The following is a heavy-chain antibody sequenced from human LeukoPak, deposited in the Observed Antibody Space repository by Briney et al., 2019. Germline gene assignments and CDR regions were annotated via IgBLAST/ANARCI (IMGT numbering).Heavy chain of an antibody. D-gene: IGHD2-8*02. V-gene: IGHV3-21*01. CDR2: ISSTSAYI. J-gene: IGHJ5*01. Sequence: KTGGSLRLSCAASGITVSSRYMSWVRQAPGKGLEWVSSISSTSAYIHYADSVKGRFTISRDNVDNVVYLEMNSLGAEDTATYYCARVAVSGPTGWFDSWGQGTLVIVSS. CDR3: ARVAVSGPTGWFDS. CDR1: GITVSSRY.